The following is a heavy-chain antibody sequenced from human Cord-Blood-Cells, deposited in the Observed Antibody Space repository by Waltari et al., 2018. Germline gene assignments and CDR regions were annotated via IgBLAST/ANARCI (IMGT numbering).Heavy chain of an antibody. V-gene: IGHV4-34*01. Sequence: QVQLQQWGAGLLKPSETLSLTCAVYGGSFSGYYWGWIRQPPGKGLEWIGEINHSGSTNDNPSLKSGVTISVGTSKNQFSRRGGSGTGAGTAVDYRARDGYGGYDWGQGTLVAVAS. CDR3: ARDGYGGYD. D-gene: IGHD5-12*01. CDR1: GGSFSGYY. CDR2: INHSGST. J-gene: IGHJ4*02.